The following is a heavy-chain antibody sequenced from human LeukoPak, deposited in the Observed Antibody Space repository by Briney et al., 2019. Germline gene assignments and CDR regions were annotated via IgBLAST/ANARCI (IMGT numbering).Heavy chain of an antibody. J-gene: IGHJ4*02. CDR2: IVVGSGNT. V-gene: IGHV1-58*01. Sequence: SVKVSCKASGFTFTSSAVQWVRQARGQRLEWIGWIVVGSGNTNYVQKLQGRVTMTTDTSTSTAYMELRSLRSDDTAVYYCARGSIIDYWGQGTLVTVSS. CDR1: GFTFTSSA. CDR3: ARGSIIDY. D-gene: IGHD1-14*01.